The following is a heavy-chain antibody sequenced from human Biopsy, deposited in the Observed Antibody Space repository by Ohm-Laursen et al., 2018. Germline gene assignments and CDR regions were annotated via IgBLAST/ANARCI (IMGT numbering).Heavy chain of an antibody. CDR1: GGSISRDY. V-gene: IGHV4-59*01. CDR2: TYYSGST. Sequence: SETLSLTCPVSGGSISRDYWAWIRQPPGKGLQWIGYTYYSGSTNYNPSLNSRVTIAVDTSKNQFSLRLTSVTAADTAVYYCVRSNYHYYGFDVWGQGTTVTVSS. J-gene: IGHJ6*02. CDR3: VRSNYHYYGFDV.